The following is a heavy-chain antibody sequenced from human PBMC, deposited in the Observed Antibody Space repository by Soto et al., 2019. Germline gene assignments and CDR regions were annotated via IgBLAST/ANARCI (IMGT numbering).Heavy chain of an antibody. D-gene: IGHD3-22*01. V-gene: IGHV2-5*02. Sequence: QITLKESGPTLMKPTQTLTLTCTFSGFSLSTSGVGVGWIRQPPGKALEWLVLIYWDDDKRYSPSLKNRLTITKDPSKNQVVLTMTNMDPVDTATYYCVRDSSGYYGFDYWGQGTLVTISS. CDR1: GFSLSTSGVG. CDR3: VRDSSGYYGFDY. J-gene: IGHJ4*02. CDR2: IYWDDDK.